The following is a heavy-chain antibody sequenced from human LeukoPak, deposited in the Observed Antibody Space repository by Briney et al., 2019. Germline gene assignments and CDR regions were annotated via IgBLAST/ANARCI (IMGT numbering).Heavy chain of an antibody. Sequence: SETLSLTCTVSGGSISSSSYYWGWIRQPPGKGLEWIGSIYYSGSTYYNPSLKSRVTISVDTSKNQFSLKLSSVTAADTAVYYCARTTGGSVLRYFDWRPHYYGMDVWGQGTTVTVSS. CDR2: IYYSGST. CDR1: GGSISSSSYY. CDR3: ARTTGGSVLRYFDWRPHYYGMDV. V-gene: IGHV4-39*07. D-gene: IGHD3-9*01. J-gene: IGHJ6*02.